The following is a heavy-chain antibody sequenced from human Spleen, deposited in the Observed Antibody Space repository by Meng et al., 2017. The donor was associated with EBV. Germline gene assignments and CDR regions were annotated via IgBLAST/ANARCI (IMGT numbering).Heavy chain of an antibody. Sequence: QVQLQQWGAGLLKPSETLSLTCAVYGGSFSDYYWSWIRQPPGKGLEWIGEINHVGSTNYNPSLKSRVIMSVDTSKNQFSLRLSSVTAADAAVYYCARTLRERLFDWFWSQGTLVTVFS. V-gene: IGHV4-34*01. CDR1: GGSFSDYY. D-gene: IGHD3-9*01. CDR2: INHVGST. CDR3: ARTLRERLFDWF. J-gene: IGHJ4*02.